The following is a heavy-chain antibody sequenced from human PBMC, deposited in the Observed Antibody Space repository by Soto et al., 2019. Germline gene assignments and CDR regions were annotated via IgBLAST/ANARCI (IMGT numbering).Heavy chain of an antibody. CDR2: ISYDGNDQ. CDR3: ARALDFWSAYFDY. V-gene: IGHV3-30-3*01. Sequence: GGSLRLSCAVSGFTFNNYAMQWVRQAPGKGLEWVASISYDGNDQYYADYVKGRFIISRDSFKNTLFLQMNSLRGDDTAVYYCARALDFWSAYFDYWGQGSLVTVSS. CDR1: GFTFNNYA. J-gene: IGHJ4*02. D-gene: IGHD3-3*01.